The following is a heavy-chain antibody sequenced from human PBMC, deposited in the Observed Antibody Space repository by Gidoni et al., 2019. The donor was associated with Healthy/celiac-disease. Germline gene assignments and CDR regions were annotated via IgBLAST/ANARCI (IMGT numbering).Heavy chain of an antibody. CDR3: AKVRVSYYYGMDV. J-gene: IGHJ6*02. Sequence: QVQLVESGGGVVQPGRSLRLSCAASGFTFSSYGMHWVRQAPGKGLEWVAVISYDGSNKYYADSVKGRFTISRDNSKNTLYLQMNSLRAEDTAVYYCAKVRVSYYYGMDVWGQGTTVTVSS. V-gene: IGHV3-30*18. CDR1: GFTFSSYG. CDR2: ISYDGSNK.